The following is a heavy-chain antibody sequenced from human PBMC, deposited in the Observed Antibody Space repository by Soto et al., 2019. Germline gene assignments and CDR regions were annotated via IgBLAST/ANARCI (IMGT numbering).Heavy chain of an antibody. CDR3: GRAYYDDKSYGMDV. J-gene: IGHJ6*02. V-gene: IGHV3-30-3*01. D-gene: IGHD3-22*01. CDR2: ISYDGSNK. CDR1: GFTFSSYA. Sequence: QVQLVESGGGVVQPGRSLRLSCAASGFTFSSYAMHWVRQAPGKGLEWVAVISYDGSNKYYADSVKGRFTISRDNSKNTLYRQMNSLRAEDTAAYYCGRAYYDDKSYGMDVWGQGTTVTVSS.